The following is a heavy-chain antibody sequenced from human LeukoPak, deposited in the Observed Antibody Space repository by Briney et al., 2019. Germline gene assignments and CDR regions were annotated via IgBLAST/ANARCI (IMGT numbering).Heavy chain of an antibody. J-gene: IGHJ3*02. Sequence: ASVKVSCKVSGYTLTELSMHWVRQAPGKGLEWMGGFDPEDGETIYAQKFQGRVTMTEDTSTDTAYMERSSLRSEDTAVYYCATSGVPAAIHDAFDIWGQGTMVTVSS. CDR1: GYTLTELS. D-gene: IGHD2-2*02. CDR2: FDPEDGET. CDR3: ATSGVPAAIHDAFDI. V-gene: IGHV1-24*01.